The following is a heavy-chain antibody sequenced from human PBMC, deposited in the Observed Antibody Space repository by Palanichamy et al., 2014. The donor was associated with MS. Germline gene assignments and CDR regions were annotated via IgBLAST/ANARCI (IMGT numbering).Heavy chain of an antibody. V-gene: IGHV1-69*02. Sequence: QVQLVQSGAEVKKPGSSVKVSCKASEDTFSSSYTISWVRQAPGQGLEWMGRIIPIHDITNYAQKFQGRISISADKSTTTAYMELSSLISEDTAVYYCARGIRYCDITTCYIPTNYWGQGTLVTVSS. J-gene: IGHJ4*02. CDR1: EDTFSSSYT. CDR3: ARGIRYCDITTCYIPTNY. D-gene: IGHD2-2*01. CDR2: IIPIHDIT.